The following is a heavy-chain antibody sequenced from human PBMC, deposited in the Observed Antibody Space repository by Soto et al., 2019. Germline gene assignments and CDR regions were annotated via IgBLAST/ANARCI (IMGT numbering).Heavy chain of an antibody. CDR2: INPNSRGT. V-gene: IGHV1-2*02. CDR3: ARVTLKAGNWFDP. J-gene: IGHJ5*02. CDR1: GYTLTDYL. Sequence: ASVKVSCKASGYTLTDYLIHWVRQAPGQGFEWMGWINPNSRGTNYAQKFQGRVTMTRDTSNSTAYMELRGLRSDDTAVYYCARVTLKAGNWFDPWGQGTLVTVS.